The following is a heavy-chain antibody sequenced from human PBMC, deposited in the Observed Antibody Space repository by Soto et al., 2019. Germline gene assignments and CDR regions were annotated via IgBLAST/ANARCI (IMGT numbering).Heavy chain of an antibody. D-gene: IGHD6-19*01. J-gene: IGHJ4*02. Sequence: QVQLVESGGGVVQPGRSLRLSCAASGFTFSSYAMHWVRQAPGKGLEWVAVISYDGSNKYYADSVKGRFTISRDNSKNXLYLQMNSLRAEDTAVYYCARQYSSGWYFEGPFDYWGQGTLVTVSS. CDR3: ARQYSSGWYFEGPFDY. V-gene: IGHV3-30-3*01. CDR1: GFTFSSYA. CDR2: ISYDGSNK.